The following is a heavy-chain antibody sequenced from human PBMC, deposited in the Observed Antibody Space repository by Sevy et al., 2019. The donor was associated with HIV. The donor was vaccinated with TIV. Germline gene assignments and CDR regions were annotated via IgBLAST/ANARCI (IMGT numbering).Heavy chain of an antibody. Sequence: LRLSCTVSGESVNNAAYYWNWIRQSPGKGLEWVGYIYYSGNTYYNPSLNDRLDMSIDTSKNEFSLLMHSVTAADTAVYYCARSRVWFEELSWGQGILVTVSS. CDR1: GESVNNAAYY. CDR2: IYYSGNT. V-gene: IGHV4-30-4*01. D-gene: IGHD3-10*01. J-gene: IGHJ4*02. CDR3: ARSRVWFEELS.